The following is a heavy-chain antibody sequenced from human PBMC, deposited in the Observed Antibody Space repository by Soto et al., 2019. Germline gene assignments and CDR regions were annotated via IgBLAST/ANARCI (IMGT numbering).Heavy chain of an antibody. V-gene: IGHV4-34*01. Sequence: PSETLSLTCAVYGGSFSGYYWSWIRQPPGKGLEWIGEINHSGSTNYNPSLKSRVTISVDTSKNQFSLKLSSVTAADTAVYYCARVGYCTNGVCLRAFDIWAQGTMVTVSS. CDR3: ARVGYCTNGVCLRAFDI. D-gene: IGHD2-8*01. CDR2: INHSGST. CDR1: GGSFSGYY. J-gene: IGHJ3*02.